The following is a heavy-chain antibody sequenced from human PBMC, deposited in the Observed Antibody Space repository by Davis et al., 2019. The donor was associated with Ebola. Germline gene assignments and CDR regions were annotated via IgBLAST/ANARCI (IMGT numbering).Heavy chain of an antibody. CDR2: IRSKANSYAT. CDR3: TVTVTTLDY. CDR1: GFTFSGSA. J-gene: IGHJ4*02. D-gene: IGHD4-17*01. Sequence: GESLKISCAASGFTFSGSAMHWVRQASGKGLEWVGRIRSKANSYATAYAASVKGRFTISRDDSKNTAYLQMNSLKTEDTAVYYCTVTVTTLDYWGQGTLVTVSS. V-gene: IGHV3-73*01.